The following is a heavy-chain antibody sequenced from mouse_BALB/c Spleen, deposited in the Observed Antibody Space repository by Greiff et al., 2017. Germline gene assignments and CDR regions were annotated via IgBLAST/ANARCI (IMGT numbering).Heavy chain of an antibody. CDR2: INPGSGGT. CDR3: ARGGGY. Sequence: VQLQQSGAELVRPGTSVKVSCKASGYAFTNYLIEWVKQRPGQGLEWIGVINPGSGGTNYNEKFKGKATLTADKSSSTAYMQLSSLTSDDSAVYFCARGGGYWGQGTTLTVSS. CDR1: GYAFTNYL. J-gene: IGHJ2*01. V-gene: IGHV1-54*01.